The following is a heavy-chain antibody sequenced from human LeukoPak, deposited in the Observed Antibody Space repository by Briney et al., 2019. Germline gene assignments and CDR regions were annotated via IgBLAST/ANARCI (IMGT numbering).Heavy chain of an antibody. CDR3: ARDPYSGTYGDTYYYYMDV. V-gene: IGHV3-21*01. CDR2: ITSSSTYT. CDR1: GFTFSCYR. Sequence: GGSLRLSCAASGFTFSCYRMIWVRQTPGKGLEWVSSITSSSTYTFYADSVKGRFTISRDNARNSLYLQMNSLRAEDTAVYYCARDPYSGTYGDTYYYYMDVWGKGTTVTISS. J-gene: IGHJ6*03. D-gene: IGHD1-26*01.